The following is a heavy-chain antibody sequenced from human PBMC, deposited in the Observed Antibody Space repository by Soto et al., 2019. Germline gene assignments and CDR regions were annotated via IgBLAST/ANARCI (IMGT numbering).Heavy chain of an antibody. CDR1: GGSISSYY. D-gene: IGHD3-16*01. CDR3: ARRYGGNFDY. J-gene: IGHJ4*02. Sequence: QVQLQESGPGLVKPSETLSLTCTVSGGSISSYYWSWIRQPPGKGLEWIGYIYYSGSTNYNPSLKSRVTISVDASKNRISLKLSPVTAADTAVYYCARRYGGNFDYWGQGTLVTVSS. CDR2: IYYSGST. V-gene: IGHV4-59*01.